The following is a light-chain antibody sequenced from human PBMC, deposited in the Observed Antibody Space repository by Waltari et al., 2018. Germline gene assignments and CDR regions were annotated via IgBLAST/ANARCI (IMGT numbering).Light chain of an antibody. CDR2: WAS. Sequence: DIVMTQSPDSLAWSLGERATINCKSSQSVLYSTNNMNYLAWYQQKPGQPPKLLIYWASTRESGVPDRFSGSGSGTDFTLTISSLQAEDVAVYYCQQYYSTPYTFGQGTKLEIK. J-gene: IGKJ2*01. V-gene: IGKV4-1*01. CDR1: QSVLYSTNNMNY. CDR3: QQYYSTPYT.